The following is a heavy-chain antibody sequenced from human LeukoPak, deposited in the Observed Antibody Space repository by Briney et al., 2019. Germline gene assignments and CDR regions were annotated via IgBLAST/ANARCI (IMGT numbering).Heavy chain of an antibody. CDR2: ISSSSSTI. Sequence: GGSLRLSCAASGFTFSSYSMTWVRQAPGKGLEWVSYISSSSSTIYYADSVKGRFTISRDNAKKSLYLQMNSLRAEETAVYYCTRGVRGDFDYWGQGTLVTVSS. V-gene: IGHV3-48*01. D-gene: IGHD3-10*01. J-gene: IGHJ4*02. CDR3: TRGVRGDFDY. CDR1: GFTFSSYS.